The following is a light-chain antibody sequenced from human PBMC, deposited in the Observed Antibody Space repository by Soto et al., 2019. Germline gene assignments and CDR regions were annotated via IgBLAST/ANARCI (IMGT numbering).Light chain of an antibody. Sequence: QSVLTQPPSVSGAPGQRVTISCTGSSSNIGAGYDVHWYQQLPGTAPKLLIYGNSNRPSGVPDRVSGSKSGTSASLAITGLQAEDEADYYCQSYDSSPGGYVVFGGGTKLTVL. CDR1: SSNIGAGYD. J-gene: IGLJ2*01. V-gene: IGLV1-40*01. CDR3: QSYDSSPGGYVV. CDR2: GNS.